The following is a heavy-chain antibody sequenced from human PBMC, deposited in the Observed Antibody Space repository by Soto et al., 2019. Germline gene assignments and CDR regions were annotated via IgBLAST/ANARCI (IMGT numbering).Heavy chain of an antibody. CDR1: GFTFSSYS. Sequence: GSLRLSCAASGFTFSSYSMNWVRQAPGKGLEWVSYISSSSSTIYYADSVKGRFTISRDNAKNSLYLQMNSLRDEDTAVYYCARDRSIVGATTFAYFDYWGQGTLVTVSS. J-gene: IGHJ4*02. V-gene: IGHV3-48*02. CDR2: ISSSSSTI. CDR3: ARDRSIVGATTFAYFDY. D-gene: IGHD1-26*01.